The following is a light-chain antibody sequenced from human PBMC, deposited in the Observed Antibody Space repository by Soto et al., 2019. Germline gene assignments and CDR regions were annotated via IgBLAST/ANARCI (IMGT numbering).Light chain of an antibody. Sequence: DIQMTQSPSPLSASVGDRVTITCRASQTISTYLNWYQQKPGKAPKLLIYGASSLQSGVPSRFSGSGSGTDCTLTISSLQPEDFGTYYCQQSFSTPRTFGQGTKVDIK. CDR1: QTISTY. J-gene: IGKJ1*01. CDR2: GAS. V-gene: IGKV1-39*01. CDR3: QQSFSTPRT.